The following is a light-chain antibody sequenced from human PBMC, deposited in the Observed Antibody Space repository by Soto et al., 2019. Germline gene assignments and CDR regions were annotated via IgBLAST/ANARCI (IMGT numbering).Light chain of an antibody. V-gene: IGKV3-20*01. CDR2: GAS. CDR1: QRVSSN. CDR3: QQYGSWT. J-gene: IGKJ1*01. Sequence: EIVMTQSTFTLPVSPGETATLSCRASQRVSSNLAWYQQRPGQAPRLLIYGASSRATGIPDRFSGSGSGTDFTLTISRMEPEDFAVYYCQQYGSWTFGQGTKVDIK.